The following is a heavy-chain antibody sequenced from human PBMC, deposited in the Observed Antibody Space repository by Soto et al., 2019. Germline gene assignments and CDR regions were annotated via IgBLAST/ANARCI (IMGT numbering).Heavy chain of an antibody. CDR2: ISYDGSNK. D-gene: IGHD5-12*01. CDR3: ARDSGLRDGYNYANFDY. CDR1: GFTFSSYA. Sequence: QVQLVESGGGVVQPGRSLRLSCAASGFTFSSYAMHWVSQAPGKGLEWVAVISYDGSNKYYADSVKGRFTISRDNSKNTLYLQMNSLRAEDTAVYYCARDSGLRDGYNYANFDYWGQGTLVTVSS. J-gene: IGHJ4*02. V-gene: IGHV3-30-3*01.